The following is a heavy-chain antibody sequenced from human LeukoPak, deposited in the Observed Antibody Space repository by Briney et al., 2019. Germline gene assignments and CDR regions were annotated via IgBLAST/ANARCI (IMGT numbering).Heavy chain of an antibody. CDR1: GGSFSGYY. CDR3: ASCGSSGYHNWFDP. D-gene: IGHD3-22*01. J-gene: IGHJ5*02. CDR2: INHSGST. Sequence: PSETLSLTCAVYGGSFSGYYWSWIRQPPGKGLEWIGEINHSGSTNYNPSLKSRVTISVDTSKNQFSLKLSSVTAADTAVYYCASCGSSGYHNWFDPWGQGTLVTVSS. V-gene: IGHV4-34*01.